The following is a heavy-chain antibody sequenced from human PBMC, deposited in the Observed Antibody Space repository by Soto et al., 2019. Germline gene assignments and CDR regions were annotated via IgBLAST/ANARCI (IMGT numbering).Heavy chain of an antibody. CDR1: GFTFSSYA. CDR3: AKLPTYYYDSSGYYFDY. V-gene: IGHV3-23*01. Sequence: GGSLRLSCAASGFTFSSYAMSWVRQAPGKGLGWVSAISGSGGSTYYADSVKGRFTISRDNSKNTLYLQMNSLRAEDTAVYYCAKLPTYYYDSSGYYFDYWGQGTLVTVSS. CDR2: ISGSGGST. D-gene: IGHD3-22*01. J-gene: IGHJ4*02.